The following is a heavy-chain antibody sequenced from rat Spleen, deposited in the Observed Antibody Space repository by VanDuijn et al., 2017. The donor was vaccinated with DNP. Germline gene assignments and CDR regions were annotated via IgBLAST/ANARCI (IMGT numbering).Heavy chain of an antibody. Sequence: EVQLVETGGGLVQPGRSLKLSCVASGFTFNNYWMNWIRQAPGKGLEWVASITNNGGGTYYPDSVKGRFTISRDNAKSTLYLQMNSLRSEDTATYYCTSSAEPLFAYWGQGTLVTVSS. CDR3: TSSAEPLFAY. CDR2: ITNNGGGT. V-gene: IGHV5-31*01. D-gene: IGHD3-1*01. CDR1: GFTFNNYW. J-gene: IGHJ3*01.